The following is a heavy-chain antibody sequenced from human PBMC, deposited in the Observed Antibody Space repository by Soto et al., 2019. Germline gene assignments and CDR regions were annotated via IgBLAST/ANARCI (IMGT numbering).Heavy chain of an antibody. CDR3: ARGGWLRPFDY. CDR2: IYYSGST. D-gene: IGHD5-12*01. Sequence: SETLSLTCTVSGGSISSGDYYWSWIRQPPGKGLEWIGYIYYSGSTYYNPSLKSRVTISVDTSKNQFSLKLSSVTAADTAVYYCARGGWLRPFDYWGQGTLVTVSS. J-gene: IGHJ4*02. V-gene: IGHV4-30-4*01. CDR1: GGSISSGDYY.